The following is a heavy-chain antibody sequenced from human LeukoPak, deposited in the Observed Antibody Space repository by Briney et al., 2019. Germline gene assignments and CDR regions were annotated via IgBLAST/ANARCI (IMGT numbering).Heavy chain of an antibody. D-gene: IGHD2-15*01. CDR2: ISYDGSNK. V-gene: IGHV3-30*03. CDR3: AREVGHYYGMDV. J-gene: IGHJ6*02. CDR1: GFTFSSYG. Sequence: PGRSLRLSCAASGFTFSSYGMHWVRQAPGKGLEWVAVISYDGSNKYYADSVKGRFTISRDNSKNTLYLQMNSLRAEDTAVYYCAREVGHYYGMDVWGQGTTVTVSS.